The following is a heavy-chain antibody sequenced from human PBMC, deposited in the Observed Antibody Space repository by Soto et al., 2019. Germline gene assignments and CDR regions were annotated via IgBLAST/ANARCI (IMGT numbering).Heavy chain of an antibody. CDR3: ARGIRDVIYYYYSSALNWFDP. CDR2: INHSGNT. V-gene: IGHV4-34*01. Sequence: SETLSLTCAVYGGSFSGHYWSWIRQPPGKGLEWIGVINHSGNTNYNPSLKSRVTLSVDTSRNHFFLKLSSVTAADTAVYYCARGIRDVIYYYYSSALNWFDPWGQGTLVTVSS. J-gene: IGHJ5*02. CDR1: GGSFSGHY. D-gene: IGHD3-22*01.